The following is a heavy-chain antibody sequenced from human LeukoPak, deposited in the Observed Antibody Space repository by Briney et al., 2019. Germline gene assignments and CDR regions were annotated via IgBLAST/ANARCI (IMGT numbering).Heavy chain of an antibody. Sequence: PSETLSLTCTVSGGSISCSSYYWGWIRQPPGKGLEWIGSIYYSGSTYYNPSLKSRVTISVDTSKNQFSLKLSSVTAADTAVYYCARDHKYYYDSSGYFLEDWGQGTLVTVSS. CDR2: IYYSGST. CDR3: ARDHKYYYDSSGYFLED. CDR1: GGSISCSSYY. J-gene: IGHJ4*02. V-gene: IGHV4-39*07. D-gene: IGHD3-22*01.